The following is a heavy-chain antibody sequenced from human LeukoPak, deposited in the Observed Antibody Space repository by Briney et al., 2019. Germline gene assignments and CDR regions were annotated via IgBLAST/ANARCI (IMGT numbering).Heavy chain of an antibody. Sequence: PSETLSLTCTVSGGSISSYYWSWIRQPPGKGLEWIGYIYCSGSTNYNPSLKSRVTISVDTSKNQFSLKLSSVTAADTAVYYCARLGYYDSSGYYEDTFAFDIWGQGTMVTVSS. CDR2: IYCSGST. D-gene: IGHD3-22*01. V-gene: IGHV4-59*08. J-gene: IGHJ3*02. CDR1: GGSISSYY. CDR3: ARLGYYDSSGYYEDTFAFDI.